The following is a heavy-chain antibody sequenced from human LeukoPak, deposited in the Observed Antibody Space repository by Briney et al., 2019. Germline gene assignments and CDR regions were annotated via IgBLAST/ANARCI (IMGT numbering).Heavy chain of an antibody. D-gene: IGHD5-12*01. V-gene: IGHV3-21*01. CDR2: ISSSSSYI. CDR3: ARDARFGWLNTFDY. CDR1: GFTFSSYS. Sequence: GGSLRLSCAASGFTFSSYSMNWVRQAPGKGLEWVSSISSSSSYIYYADSVKGRFTISRDNAKNSLYLQMNSLRAEDTAVYYCARDARFGWLNTFDYWGQGTLVTVSS. J-gene: IGHJ4*02.